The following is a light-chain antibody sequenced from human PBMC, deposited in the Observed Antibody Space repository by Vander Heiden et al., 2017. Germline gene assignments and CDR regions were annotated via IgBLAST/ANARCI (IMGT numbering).Light chain of an antibody. CDR1: SPNIGNNY. CDR2: ENN. V-gene: IGLV1-51*02. J-gene: IGLJ2*01. Sequence: QSVLTQPPSVSAAPGQKVTISCSGSSPNIGNNYVSWYQQHPGTALKLLIYENNKRPAGIPDRFSGSKSGTSATLAIKGLQTGDEADYYCGTWDSSLRAVVFGGGTKLTVL. CDR3: GTWDSSLRAVV.